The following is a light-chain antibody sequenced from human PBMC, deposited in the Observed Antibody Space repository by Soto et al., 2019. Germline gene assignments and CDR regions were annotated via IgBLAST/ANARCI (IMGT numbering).Light chain of an antibody. V-gene: IGKV3-11*01. CDR2: DAS. J-gene: IGKJ4*01. CDR3: QQGSNWPPGLT. Sequence: EIVLTQSPATLSLSPGERATLSCRASQSVSSYLAWYQQKPGQGPRLLIYDASNRATGIPARFSGSGSGTDFTLTISSLEPEDFAVYYCQQGSNWPPGLTFGGGTKVDIK. CDR1: QSVSSY.